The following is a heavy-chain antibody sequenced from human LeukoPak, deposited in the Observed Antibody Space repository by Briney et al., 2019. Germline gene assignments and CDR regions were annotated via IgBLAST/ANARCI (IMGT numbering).Heavy chain of an antibody. CDR1: GFTFSSHA. CDR3: AKADCSSVYCFVRDF. CDR2: ISGSGDEI. J-gene: IGHJ4*02. Sequence: GGSLRLSCTASGFTFSSHAMSWVRQAPGKGLEWVSLISGSGDEINYADSVQGRFTISRDNSKNTLYLEMNSLRAEDTAVYHCAKADCSSVYCFVRDFWGQGTLVTVSS. V-gene: IGHV3-23*01. D-gene: IGHD5/OR15-5a*01.